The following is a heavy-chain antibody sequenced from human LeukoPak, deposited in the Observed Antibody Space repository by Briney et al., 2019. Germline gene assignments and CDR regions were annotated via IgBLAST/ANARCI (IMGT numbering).Heavy chain of an antibody. J-gene: IGHJ5*02. CDR2: INHSGST. V-gene: IGHV4-34*01. Sequence: SETLSLTCAVYGGSFSSYYWSWIRQPPGKGLEWIGEINHSGSTNYNPSLKSRVTISVDTSKNQFSLKLSSVTAADTAVYYCASKPAARLSWFDPWGQGTLVTVSS. CDR3: ASKPAARLSWFDP. CDR1: GGSFSSYY. D-gene: IGHD2-2*01.